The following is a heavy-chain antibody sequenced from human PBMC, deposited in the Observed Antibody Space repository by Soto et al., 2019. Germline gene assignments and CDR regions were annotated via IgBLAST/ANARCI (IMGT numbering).Heavy chain of an antibody. CDR3: ASTSGSYSYDYYYGMDV. J-gene: IGHJ6*02. V-gene: IGHV1-2*04. D-gene: IGHD1-26*01. CDR2: INPNSGGT. Sequence: GASVKVSCKASGYTFTGYYMHWVRQAPGRGLEWMGWINPNSGGTNYAQKFQGWVTMTRDTSISTAYMELSRLRSDDTAVYYCASTSGSYSYDYYYGMDVWGQGTTVTVSS. CDR1: GYTFTGYY.